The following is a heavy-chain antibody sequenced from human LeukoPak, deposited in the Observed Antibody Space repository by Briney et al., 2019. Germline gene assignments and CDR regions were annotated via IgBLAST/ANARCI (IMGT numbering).Heavy chain of an antibody. CDR2: IYYTGST. CDR1: GGSIGSYY. D-gene: IGHD6-13*01. CDR3: ARVDSSNWYDSRGYFDY. Sequence: PSETLSLTCTVSGGSIGSYYWSWIRQPPGKGLEWIGYIYYTGSTNYNPSLKSRVTISVDTSKNQFSLKLSSVTAADTAVYYCARVDSSNWYDSRGYFDYWGQGTLVTVSS. J-gene: IGHJ4*02. V-gene: IGHV4-59*01.